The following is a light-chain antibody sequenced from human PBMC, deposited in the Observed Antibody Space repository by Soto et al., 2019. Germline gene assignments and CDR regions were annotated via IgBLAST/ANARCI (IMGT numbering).Light chain of an antibody. CDR2: EVS. CDR3: SSYAGSSTWV. Sequence: QSAPTQPPSASGSPGQSATISCTGTSSDVGGYNYVSWYQQYPGKAPKLMIYEVSKRPSGVPGRFSGSKSGNTASLTVSGRQAEDEADYYCSSYAGSSTWVFGGGTKLTVL. CDR1: SSDVGGYNY. V-gene: IGLV2-8*01. J-gene: IGLJ2*01.